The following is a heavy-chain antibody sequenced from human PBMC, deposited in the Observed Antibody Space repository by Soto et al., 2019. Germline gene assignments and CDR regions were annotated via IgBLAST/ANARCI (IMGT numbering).Heavy chain of an antibody. D-gene: IGHD3-22*01. CDR3: AKDGDSRWTVYFDY. J-gene: IGHJ4*02. Sequence: WWSLRLSWAASGFTFSSYAMSWVRQAPGKGLEWVSAISGSGGSTYYADSVKGRFTISRDNSKNTLYLQMNSLRAEDTAVYYCAKDGDSRWTVYFDYWGQGTLVTVSS. V-gene: IGHV3-23*01. CDR1: GFTFSSYA. CDR2: ISGSGGST.